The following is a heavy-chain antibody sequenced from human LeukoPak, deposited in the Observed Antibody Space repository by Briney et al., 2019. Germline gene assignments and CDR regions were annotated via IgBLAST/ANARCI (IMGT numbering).Heavy chain of an antibody. CDR1: GVSISSGGTY. J-gene: IGHJ4*02. D-gene: IGHD6-13*01. Sequence: SQTLSLTCTVSGVSISSGGTYWSWIRQHPGKGLEWIGYIYYSGSTYYNPSLKSRVTISVDTSKNQFSLKLSSVTAADTAVYYCARHGYSRDFDYWGQGTLVTVSS. CDR2: IYYSGST. CDR3: ARHGYSRDFDY. V-gene: IGHV4-31*03.